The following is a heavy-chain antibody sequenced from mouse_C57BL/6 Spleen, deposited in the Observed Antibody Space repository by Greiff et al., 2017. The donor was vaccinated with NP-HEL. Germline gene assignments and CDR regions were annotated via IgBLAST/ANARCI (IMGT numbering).Heavy chain of an antibody. Sequence: VQGVESGPGLVQPSQSLSITCTVSGFSLTSYGVHWVRQSQGKGLEWLGVIWSGGSTDDNAAFISRLSISKDNSKSQVFFKMNSLQADDTAIYYCARNGGDGYFDVWGTGTTVTVSS. CDR3: ARNGGDGYFDV. D-gene: IGHD3-3*01. CDR1: GFSLTSYG. CDR2: IWSGGST. V-gene: IGHV2-2*01. J-gene: IGHJ1*03.